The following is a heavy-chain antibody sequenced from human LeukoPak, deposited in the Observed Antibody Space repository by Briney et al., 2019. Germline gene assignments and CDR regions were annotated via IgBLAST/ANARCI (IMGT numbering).Heavy chain of an antibody. CDR2: IKTDGSQI. Sequence: PGGSLRLSCVASGFTFSSYWMTWVRQAPGKGLEWVANIKTDGSQIYYVDSVKGRFTISRDNAKNSLYLQMNSLRAEDTAVYYCARVPYYDFWSGTFDYWGQGTLVTVSS. J-gene: IGHJ4*02. CDR1: GFTFSSYW. V-gene: IGHV3-7*01. D-gene: IGHD3-3*01. CDR3: ARVPYYDFWSGTFDY.